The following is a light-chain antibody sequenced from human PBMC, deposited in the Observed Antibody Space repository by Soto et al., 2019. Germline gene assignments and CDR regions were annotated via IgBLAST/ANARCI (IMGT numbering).Light chain of an antibody. CDR2: DVI. Sequence: QSVLTQPRSVSGSPVQSITRSCDGSTRDVGAYNLVSWYQQHPGEAPKLMIYDVIKRPSGVPYRFSGSKSGNTASLTISGLQADDEADYYCCSYAGNFIWVFGGGTKLTVL. J-gene: IGLJ3*02. CDR1: TRDVGAYNL. CDR3: CSYAGNFIWV. V-gene: IGLV2-11*01.